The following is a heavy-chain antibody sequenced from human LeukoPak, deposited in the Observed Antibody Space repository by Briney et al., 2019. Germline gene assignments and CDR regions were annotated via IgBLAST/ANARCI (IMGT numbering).Heavy chain of an antibody. CDR3: AKDREYSGYDFSYYFDY. D-gene: IGHD5-12*01. CDR2: ISGSGGST. CDR1: GFTFSNYA. V-gene: IGHV3-23*01. J-gene: IGHJ4*02. Sequence: GGSLRLSCAAAGFTFSNYAMTWVRQAPGRGLEWVSSISGSGGSTYYADSVKGRFTISRDNSKNTLYLQMYSLRAEDTAVYYCAKDREYSGYDFSYYFDYWGQGTLVTVSS.